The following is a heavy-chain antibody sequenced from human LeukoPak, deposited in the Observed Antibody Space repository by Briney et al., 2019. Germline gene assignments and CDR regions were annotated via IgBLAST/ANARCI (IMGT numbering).Heavy chain of an antibody. J-gene: IGHJ3*02. CDR3: ATYGVGSSGAFDI. Sequence: PGGSLRLSCAASGFTFSDSYMTWIRQAPGKGLDWVSYISSGGASIYYADSVKGRFTISRDNAKNSLYLQMNSLRAEDTAIYYCATYGVGSSGAFDIWGQGTTVTVSS. V-gene: IGHV3-11*01. CDR2: ISSGGASI. D-gene: IGHD3-10*01. CDR1: GFTFSDSY.